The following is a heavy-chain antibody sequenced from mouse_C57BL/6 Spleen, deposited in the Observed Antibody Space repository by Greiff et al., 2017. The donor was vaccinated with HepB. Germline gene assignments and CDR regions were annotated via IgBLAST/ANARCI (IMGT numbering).Heavy chain of an antibody. CDR2: INPNNGGT. V-gene: IGHV1-26*01. CDR1: GYTFTDYY. J-gene: IGHJ3*01. CDR3: AREWGGYYGGVAY. D-gene: IGHD2-3*01. Sequence: EVQLQQSGPELVKPGASVKISCKASGYTFTDYYMNWVKQSHGKSLEWIGDINPNNGGTSYNQKFKGKATLTVDKSSSTAYMELRSLTSEDSAVYYCAREWGGYYGGVAYWGQGTLVTVSA.